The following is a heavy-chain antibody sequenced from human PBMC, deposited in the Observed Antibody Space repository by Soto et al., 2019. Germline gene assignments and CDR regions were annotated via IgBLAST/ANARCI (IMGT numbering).Heavy chain of an antibody. Sequence: PSETLSLTCTVSGGSISSSSYYWGWIRQPPGKGLEWIGSIYYSGSTYYSPSLKSRVTISVDTSKNQFSLKLSSVTAADTAVYYCAPQPSTTIFGEVIARDNWFDPWGQGTLVTVSS. V-gene: IGHV4-39*01. D-gene: IGHD3-3*01. J-gene: IGHJ5*02. CDR2: IYYSGST. CDR1: GGSISSSSYY. CDR3: APQPSTTIFGEVIARDNWFDP.